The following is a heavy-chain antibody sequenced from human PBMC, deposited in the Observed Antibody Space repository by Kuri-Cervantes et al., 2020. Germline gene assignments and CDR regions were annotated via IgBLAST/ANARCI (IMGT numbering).Heavy chain of an antibody. Sequence: ASVKVSCKASGYTFTGYYMHWVRQAPGQGLEWMGWINPNSGGTNYAQKFQGRVTMTRDTSISTAYMELSRLRSDDTAVYYCARGRGSGWYFPSAAGGRSGYFDYWGQGTLVTVSS. CDR3: ARGRGSGWYFPSAAGGRSGYFDY. D-gene: IGHD6-19*01. CDR1: GYTFTGYY. CDR2: INPNSGGT. V-gene: IGHV1-2*02. J-gene: IGHJ4*02.